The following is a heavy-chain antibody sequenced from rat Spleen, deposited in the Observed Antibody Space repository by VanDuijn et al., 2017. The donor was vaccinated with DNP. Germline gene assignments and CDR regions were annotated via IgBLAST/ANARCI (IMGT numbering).Heavy chain of an antibody. CDR2: IGNTGGT. D-gene: IGHD1-3*01. CDR3: GRALATVAPTGAMDA. J-gene: IGHJ4*01. CDR1: GFSLTSYN. Sequence: QVQLKESGPGLVQPSQTLSLTCTVAGFSLTSYNVHWVRQPPGKGLEWMGLIGNTGGTRYNSVFKSRWSISKDTSKSQVFLKMNSVHNEGTAMYFWGRALATVAPTGAMDAWGQGTSVTVSS. V-gene: IGHV2-41*01.